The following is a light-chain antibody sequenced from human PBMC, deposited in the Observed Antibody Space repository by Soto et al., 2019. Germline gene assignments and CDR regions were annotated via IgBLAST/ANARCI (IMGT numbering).Light chain of an antibody. Sequence: DIRMTQSPSTVSASVGDRDTITCRASQSIGDWLAWYQQKPGRPPKLLIYHASSLESGVPSRFSGSGSGTEFTLTISSLQPDDFAAYYCQQYNIYSWTFGQGTMVDIK. V-gene: IGKV1-5*01. CDR2: HAS. J-gene: IGKJ1*01. CDR1: QSIGDW. CDR3: QQYNIYSWT.